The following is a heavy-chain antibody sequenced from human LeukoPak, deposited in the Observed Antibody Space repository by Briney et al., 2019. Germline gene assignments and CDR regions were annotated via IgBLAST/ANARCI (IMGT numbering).Heavy chain of an antibody. CDR2: INSDGSST. D-gene: IGHD2-2*01. J-gene: IGHJ4*02. CDR1: GFTFSSYW. V-gene: IGHV3-74*01. Sequence: PGGSLRLSCAASGFTFSSYWMPWVRQAPGKGLVWVSRINSDGSSTSYADSVKGRFTISRDNAKNTLYLQMNSLRAEDTAVYYCARGKMRYCSSTSCLKEPDYWGQGTLVTVSS. CDR3: ARGKMRYCSSTSCLKEPDY.